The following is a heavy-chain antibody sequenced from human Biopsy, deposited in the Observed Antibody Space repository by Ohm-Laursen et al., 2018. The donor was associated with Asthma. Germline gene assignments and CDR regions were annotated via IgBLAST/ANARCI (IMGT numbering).Heavy chain of an antibody. J-gene: IGHJ4*02. CDR3: ARDSRGAGPDFDS. V-gene: IGHV4-59*11. CDR2: IYYSGTT. D-gene: IGHD6-19*01. Sequence: SDTLSLTCRVPGDSISVHYWWAWIRQPPGKGLEWIGYIYYSGTTNYNPSLRGRVTISVNTSKNQFSLKLSSVSAADTAVYFCARDSRGAGPDFDSWGQGTLVTVSS. CDR1: GDSISVHY.